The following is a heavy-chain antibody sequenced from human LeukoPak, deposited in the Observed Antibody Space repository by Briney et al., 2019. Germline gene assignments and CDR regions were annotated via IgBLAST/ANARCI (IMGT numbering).Heavy chain of an antibody. CDR2: INPNSGGT. CDR1: GYTFTGYY. Sequence: GASVKVSCKASGYTFTGYYMHWVRQAPGQGLEWMGWINPNSGGTNYAQKFQGRVTMTEDTSTDTAYMELSSLRSEDTAVYYCATEEPGYSSKYAFDIWGQGTMVTVSS. V-gene: IGHV1-2*02. D-gene: IGHD5-18*01. CDR3: ATEEPGYSSKYAFDI. J-gene: IGHJ3*02.